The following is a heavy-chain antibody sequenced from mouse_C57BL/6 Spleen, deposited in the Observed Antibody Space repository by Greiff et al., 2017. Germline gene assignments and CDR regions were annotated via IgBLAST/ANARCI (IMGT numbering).Heavy chain of an antibody. D-gene: IGHD1-1*01. CDR2: IYPRDGST. J-gene: IGHJ1*03. CDR1: GYTFTDHT. Sequence: QVQLQQSDAELVKPGASVKISCKVSGYTFTDHTIHWMKQRPEQGLEWIGYIYPRDGSTKYNEKFKGKATLTADKSSSAAYMQLNSLTSEDSAVYFCARRIYYYGSDWYFDVWGTGTTVTVSS. CDR3: ARRIYYYGSDWYFDV. V-gene: IGHV1-78*01.